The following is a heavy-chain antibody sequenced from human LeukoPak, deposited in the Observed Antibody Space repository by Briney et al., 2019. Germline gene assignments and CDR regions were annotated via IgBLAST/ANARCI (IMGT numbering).Heavy chain of an antibody. Sequence: YYSRSTYYNPSLKSRVTISVDTSKNQFSLKLSSVTAADTAVYYCARAVAKGSIVVDTFDYWGQGTLVTVSS. V-gene: IGHV4-31*02. J-gene: IGHJ4*02. D-gene: IGHD3-22*01. CDR2: YYSRST. CDR3: ARAVAKGSIVVDTFDY.